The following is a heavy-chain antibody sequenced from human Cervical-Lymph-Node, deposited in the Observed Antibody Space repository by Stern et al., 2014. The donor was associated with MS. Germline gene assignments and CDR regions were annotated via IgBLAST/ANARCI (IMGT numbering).Heavy chain of an antibody. J-gene: IGHJ6*02. D-gene: IGHD1-26*01. CDR1: GGTFSSYA. V-gene: IGHV1-69*01. CDR2: ISPIFGTA. CDR3: ARGELKEGLVRGMDV. Sequence: QVQLVQSGAEVKKPGSSVKVSCKASGGTFSSYASSWVRQAPGQGLEWMGGISPIFGTANYAQEVQGRVTITADESTSTAYMELSRLRSEDTAVYYCARGELKEGLVRGMDVWGQGTTVTVSS.